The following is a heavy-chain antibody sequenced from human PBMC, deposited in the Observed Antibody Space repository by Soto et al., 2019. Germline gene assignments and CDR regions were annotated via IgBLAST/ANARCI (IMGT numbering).Heavy chain of an antibody. CDR3: AREGEYYDFWSGYPSHYYGMDV. V-gene: IGHV3-33*01. CDR2: IWYDGSNK. J-gene: IGHJ6*02. CDR1: GFTFSSYG. Sequence: LRLSCAASGFTFSSYGMHWVRQAPGKGLEWVAVIWYDGSNKYYADSVKGRFTISRDNSKNTLYLQMNSLRAEDTAVYYCAREGEYYDFWSGYPSHYYGMDVWGQGTTVTVSS. D-gene: IGHD3-3*01.